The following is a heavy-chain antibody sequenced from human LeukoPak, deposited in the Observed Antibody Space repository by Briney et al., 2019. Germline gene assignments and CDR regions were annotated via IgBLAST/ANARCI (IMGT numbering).Heavy chain of an antibody. CDR2: INHSGST. CDR1: GGSFSGYY. Sequence: SETLSLTCAVYGGSFSGYYWSWIRQPPGKGLEWIGEINHSGSTNYNPSLKSRVTISVDTSKNQFSLKLSSVTAADTAVYYCARAGLYYYGSGSYSYYYYGMDVRGKGTTVTVSS. J-gene: IGHJ6*04. CDR3: ARAGLYYYGSGSYSYYYYGMDV. V-gene: IGHV4-34*01. D-gene: IGHD3-10*01.